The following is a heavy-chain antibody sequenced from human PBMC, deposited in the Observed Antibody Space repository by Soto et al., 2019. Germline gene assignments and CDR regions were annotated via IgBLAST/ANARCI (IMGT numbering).Heavy chain of an antibody. CDR1: GFSFSNYA. J-gene: IGHJ5*02. CDR2: VRGVDTST. V-gene: IGHV3-23*01. D-gene: IGHD4-4*01. Sequence: TGGSLRLSCAASGFSFSNYALTWVRQAPGKGLEWVSTVRGVDTSTYYADSVKGRFTISRDNSKNTLYLQMNSLRAEDTAVYYCAKDDDYSNYVRWFDPWGQGTLVTVSS. CDR3: AKDDDYSNYVRWFDP.